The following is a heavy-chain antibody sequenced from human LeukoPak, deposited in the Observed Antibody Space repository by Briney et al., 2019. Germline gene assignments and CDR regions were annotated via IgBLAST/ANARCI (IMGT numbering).Heavy chain of an antibody. D-gene: IGHD6-13*01. J-gene: IGHJ4*02. Sequence: GGALKLSRKGSGYSLTNSLIGLVRQTPGKGLGWMGIIYPGDFDTRYSPSFQGQVTISADKSISTAYLQWSSLRASDTAMYYCARGIAAAAVTKFDYWGQGTLVTVSS. CDR2: IYPGDFDT. V-gene: IGHV5-51*01. CDR3: ARGIAAAAVTKFDY. CDR1: GYSLTNSL.